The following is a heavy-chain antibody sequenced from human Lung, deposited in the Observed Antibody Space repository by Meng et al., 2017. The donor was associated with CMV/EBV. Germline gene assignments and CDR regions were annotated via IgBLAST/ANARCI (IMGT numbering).Heavy chain of an antibody. CDR3: ARAAARPSDWFDP. J-gene: IGHJ5*02. V-gene: IGHV2-5*02. CDR1: GFSLSTSGVG. CDR2: IYGDDEK. D-gene: IGHD6-6*01. Sequence: QITLKESGPTLVKPTPTLTLPCTFSGFSLSTSGVGVGWIRQPPGKALECLAIIYGDDEKRYSPSLESRLTVTKDTSKNQVVLTMTNMVPVDTATYYCARAAARPSDWFDPWGQGTLVTVSS.